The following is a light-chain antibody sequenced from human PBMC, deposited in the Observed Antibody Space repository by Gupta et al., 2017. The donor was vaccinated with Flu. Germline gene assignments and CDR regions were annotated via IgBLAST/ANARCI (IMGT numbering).Light chain of an antibody. J-gene: IGKJ2*01. CDR1: QESSNY. V-gene: IGKV1-33*01. CDR3: QQYNNLPPYI. Sequence: DIQMTQFPSSLSASVGDRVTSTCQASQESSNYLNWYKQKHGKAPKLLIYDASNLETGVPSRFSGSGGGIDFSFTISSRQREDIASYYYQQYNNLPPYIFGQGTKLEIK. CDR2: DAS.